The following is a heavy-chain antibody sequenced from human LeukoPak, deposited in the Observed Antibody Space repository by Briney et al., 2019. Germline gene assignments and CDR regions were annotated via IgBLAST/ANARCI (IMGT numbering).Heavy chain of an antibody. CDR1: GGSISSGDYY. J-gene: IGHJ4*02. V-gene: IGHV4-30-4*01. CDR3: ARDGWLRFSFQSGFDY. Sequence: PSQTLSLTCTVSGGSISSGDYYWSWIRQPPGKGLEWIGYIYYSGSTYYNPSLKSRVTMSVDTSKNQFSLKLSSVTAADTAVYYCARDGWLRFSFQSGFDYWGQGTLVTVSS. D-gene: IGHD5-12*01. CDR2: IYYSGST.